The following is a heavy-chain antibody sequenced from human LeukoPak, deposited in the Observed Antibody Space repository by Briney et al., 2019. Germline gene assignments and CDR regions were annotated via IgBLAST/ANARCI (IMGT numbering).Heavy chain of an antibody. D-gene: IGHD5-18*01. CDR3: ARGGYRIRYGMDV. CDR1: GFTFSDYY. CDR2: ISSSSSYT. J-gene: IGHJ6*02. V-gene: IGHV3-11*05. Sequence: TGGSLRLSCAASGFTFSDYYMSWIRQAPGKGLEWVSYISSSSSYTNYADSVKGRFTISRDNAKNSLYLQMNSLRAEDTAVYYCARGGYRIRYGMDVWGQGTTVTVSS.